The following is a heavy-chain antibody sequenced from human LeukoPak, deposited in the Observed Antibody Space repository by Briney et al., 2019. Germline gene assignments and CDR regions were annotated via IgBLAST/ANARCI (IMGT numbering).Heavy chain of an antibody. Sequence: GASVKVSCKASGGTFSSYAISWVRQAPGQGLEWMGGIIPIFGTANYAQKFQGRVTITADESTSTAYMELSSLRSEDTAVYYCARGRGGSYHYYYYMDVWGKGTTVTISS. CDR2: IIPIFGTA. V-gene: IGHV1-69*13. CDR1: GGTFSSYA. CDR3: ARGRGGSYHYYYYMDV. J-gene: IGHJ6*03. D-gene: IGHD2-15*01.